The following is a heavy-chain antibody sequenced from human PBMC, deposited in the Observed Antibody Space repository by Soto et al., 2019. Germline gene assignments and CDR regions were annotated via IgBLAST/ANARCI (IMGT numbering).Heavy chain of an antibody. J-gene: IGHJ3*02. Sequence: SETLSLTCTVSGDSMTSYYWSWIRQPPGKGLEWIGYIYYSGSTNYNPSLKSRVTISVDTSKNQFSLKLSSVTAADTAVYYCAREGRSGWFGYAFDIWGQGTMLTVSS. CDR3: AREGRSGWFGYAFDI. CDR1: GDSMTSYY. D-gene: IGHD6-19*01. V-gene: IGHV4-59*01. CDR2: IYYSGST.